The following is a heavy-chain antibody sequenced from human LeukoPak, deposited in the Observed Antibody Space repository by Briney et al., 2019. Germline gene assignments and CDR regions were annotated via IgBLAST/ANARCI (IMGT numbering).Heavy chain of an antibody. CDR1: GGTFSSYA. CDR3: ATSLATVVTLGY. CDR2: IIPILGIA. Sequence: GASVKVSCKASGGTFSSYAISWVRQAPGQGLEWMGRIIPILGIANYAQKFQGRVTITADKSTSTAYMELSSLRSEDTAVYYCATSLATVVTLGYWGQGTLVTVSS. V-gene: IGHV1-69*04. J-gene: IGHJ4*02. D-gene: IGHD4-23*01.